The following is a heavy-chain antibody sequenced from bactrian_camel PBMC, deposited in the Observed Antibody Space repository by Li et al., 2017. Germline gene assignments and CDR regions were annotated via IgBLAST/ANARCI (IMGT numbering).Heavy chain of an antibody. D-gene: IGHD2*01. CDR2: IYSNGRDT. CDR1: GFTFTRYY. CDR3: ALSDTAGSYTK. J-gene: IGHJ4*01. Sequence: HVQLVESGGGLVQPGASLRLSCAASGFTFTRYYMSRVRQFPGKGLEWVSSIYSNGRDTYYADSVKGRFTISRDNVKDMLYLQLNGLETEDTAMYYCALSDTAGSYTKRGQGTQVTVS. V-gene: IGHV3-2*01.